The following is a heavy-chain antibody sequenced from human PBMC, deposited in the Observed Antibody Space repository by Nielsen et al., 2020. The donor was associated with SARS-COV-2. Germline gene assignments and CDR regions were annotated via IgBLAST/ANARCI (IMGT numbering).Heavy chain of an antibody. CDR3: ARGTDSGLY. D-gene: IGHD3-10*01. V-gene: IGHV4-39*07. J-gene: IGHJ4*02. CDR1: GGSISSNNHY. CDR2: VHYTGGT. Sequence: SETLSLTCTVSGGSISSNNHYWGWIRQSPGTGLEWVGSVHYTGGTYYNPSLKSRVTISVDTPKNQFSLKLSSVTAADTAVYYCARGTDSGLYWGQGTLVTVSS.